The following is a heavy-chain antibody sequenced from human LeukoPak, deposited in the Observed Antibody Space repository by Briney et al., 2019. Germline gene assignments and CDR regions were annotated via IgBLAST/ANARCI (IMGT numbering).Heavy chain of an antibody. J-gene: IGHJ3*02. CDR2: IRSKAYGGTT. D-gene: IGHD3-9*01. CDR3: TRAYYDILTGYPDAFDI. CDR1: GFSLSSYS. Sequence: GGSLRLSCVASGFSLSSYSMNWVRQAPGKGLEWVGFIRSKAYGGTTEYAASVKGRFTISRDDSKSIAYLQMNSLKTEDTAVYYCTRAYYDILTGYPDAFDIWGQGTMVTVSS. V-gene: IGHV3-49*04.